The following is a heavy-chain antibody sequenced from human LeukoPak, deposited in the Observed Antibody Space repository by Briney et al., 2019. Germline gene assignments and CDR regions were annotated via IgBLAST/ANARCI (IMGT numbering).Heavy chain of an antibody. CDR3: ARGMVPAAPGDYYYGMDV. CDR2: IGTAGDT. D-gene: IGHD2-2*01. V-gene: IGHV3-13*01. Sequence: VSAIGTAGDTYYPGSVKGRFTISRENAKNSLYLQMNSLRAEDTAVYYCARGMVPAAPGDYYYGMDVWGQGTTVTVSS. J-gene: IGHJ6*02.